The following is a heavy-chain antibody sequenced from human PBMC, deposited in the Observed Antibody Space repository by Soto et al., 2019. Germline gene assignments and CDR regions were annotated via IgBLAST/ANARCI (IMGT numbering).Heavy chain of an antibody. J-gene: IGHJ6*02. Sequence: GGSLRLSCDASGFTLSGFAMHWVRQAPGQGLEWAAVISNDGTNQYYSESVKGRFTISRDNSKNTLYLQMNNLRAEDTAVYYCAKAYYYDSSGYYDNYYAMDVWGQGTTVTVSS. CDR2: ISNDGTNQ. D-gene: IGHD3-22*01. CDR1: GFTLSGFA. V-gene: IGHV3-30*18. CDR3: AKAYYYDSSGYYDNYYAMDV.